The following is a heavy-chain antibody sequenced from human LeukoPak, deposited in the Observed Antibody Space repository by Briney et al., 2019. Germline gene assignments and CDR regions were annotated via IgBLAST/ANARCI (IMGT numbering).Heavy chain of an antibody. D-gene: IGHD3-22*01. CDR1: GFSFGIYW. Sequence: GGSLRLSCEGTGFSFGIYWMSWVRQAPGKGLEWVANINEDGSEKYYVDSVKGRFTISRDNGKNALYLQMNSLRAEDTAVYYCARVYSSGYYYKNFDYWGQGTLVTVSS. V-gene: IGHV3-7*01. J-gene: IGHJ4*02. CDR3: ARVYSSGYYYKNFDY. CDR2: INEDGSEK.